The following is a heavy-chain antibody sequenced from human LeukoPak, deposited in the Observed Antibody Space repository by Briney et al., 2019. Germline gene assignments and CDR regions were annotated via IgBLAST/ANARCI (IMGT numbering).Heavy chain of an antibody. Sequence: ASVTVSCTASGYTFTSYYMHWVRQAPGQGLEWMGIINPSGGSTSYAQKFQGRVTMTRDTSTSTVYMELSSLRSEDTAVYYCARRGSYYNPADYWGQGTLVTVSS. CDR1: GYTFTSYY. J-gene: IGHJ4*02. D-gene: IGHD1-26*01. V-gene: IGHV1-46*01. CDR2: INPSGGST. CDR3: ARRGSYYNPADY.